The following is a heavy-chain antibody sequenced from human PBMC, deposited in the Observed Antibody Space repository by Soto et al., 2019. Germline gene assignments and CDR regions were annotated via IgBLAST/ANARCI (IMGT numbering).Heavy chain of an antibody. D-gene: IGHD3-3*01. CDR1: GFTFSSYV. Sequence: PGGSLRLSCAASGFTFSSYVMGWVRQAPGKGLEWVSAISGSGGSTYYADSVKGRFTISRDNSKNTLYLQMNSLRAEDTAVYYCAKQRDFWSGSSGTDYWGQGTLVTVSS. V-gene: IGHV3-23*01. J-gene: IGHJ4*02. CDR3: AKQRDFWSGSSGTDY. CDR2: ISGSGGST.